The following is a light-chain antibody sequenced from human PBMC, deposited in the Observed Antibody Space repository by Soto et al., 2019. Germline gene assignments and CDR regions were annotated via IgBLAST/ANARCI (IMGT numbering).Light chain of an antibody. J-gene: IGLJ3*02. CDR3: CSYAGRSTWV. CDR2: EVS. CDR1: SSDVGSYKF. Sequence: QSALTQPASVSGSPGQSITISCTGTSSDVGSYKFVSWYQQYPGKAPELLIYEVSEWPSGVSNRFSGSKSGNTASLTISGLQAEDEADYYCCSYAGRSTWVFGGGTKLTVL. V-gene: IGLV2-23*02.